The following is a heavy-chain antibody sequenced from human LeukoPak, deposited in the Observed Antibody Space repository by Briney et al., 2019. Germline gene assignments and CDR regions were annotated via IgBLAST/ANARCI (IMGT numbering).Heavy chain of an antibody. D-gene: IGHD3-10*01. V-gene: IGHV1-18*01. CDR2: ISGYNGNT. CDR3: ARGSYAYYYGSGSYYQISSYFDY. Sequence: ASVKVSCKASGYTFTSYGISWVRQAPGQGLEWMGWISGYNGNTNYAQKLQGRVTMTTDTSTSTAYMELRSLRSDDTAVYYCARGSYAYYYGSGSYYQISSYFDYWGQGTLVTVSS. CDR1: GYTFTSYG. J-gene: IGHJ4*02.